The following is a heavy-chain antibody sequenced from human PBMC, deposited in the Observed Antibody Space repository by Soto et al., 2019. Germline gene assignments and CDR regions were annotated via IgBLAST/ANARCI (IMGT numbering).Heavy chain of an antibody. V-gene: IGHV4-59*01. CDR3: AAAQPYAAAGAFDI. Sequence: QVQLQESGPGLVKPSETLSLTCTVSGGPITGYYWTWIRQPPGRGLEWIGNMYYSGSSNYKPSLKSRVTISVDASKNQFSLKLTSVTAADTAVYYCAAAQPYAAAGAFDIWGQGTKVAVSS. CDR2: MYYSGSS. J-gene: IGHJ3*02. D-gene: IGHD6-13*01. CDR1: GGPITGYY.